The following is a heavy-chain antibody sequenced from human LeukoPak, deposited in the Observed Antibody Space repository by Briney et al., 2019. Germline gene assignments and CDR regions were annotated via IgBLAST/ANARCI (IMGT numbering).Heavy chain of an antibody. D-gene: IGHD2-2*01. Sequence: TVKVSCKASGGTFSSYAISWVRQAPGQGLEWMGGIIPIFGTANYAQKFQGRVTITAAESTSTAYMELSSLRAEDTAVYYCAPYCSSTSCQLNWGQGPLVTVSS. CDR1: GGTFSSYA. J-gene: IGHJ4*02. CDR2: IIPIFGTA. CDR3: APYCSSTSCQLN. V-gene: IGHV1-69*01.